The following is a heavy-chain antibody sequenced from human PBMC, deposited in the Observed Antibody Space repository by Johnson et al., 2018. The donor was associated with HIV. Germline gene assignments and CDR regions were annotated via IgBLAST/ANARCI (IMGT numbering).Heavy chain of an antibody. J-gene: IGHJ3*02. CDR2: ISTNGGST. CDR1: GFTFSTYA. D-gene: IGHD5-18*01. CDR3: ARAQYNYALGRGAFDI. V-gene: IGHV3-64*01. Sequence: EVQLVESGGGLVQPGGSLRLSCATSGFTFSTYAMHWVRLAPGKGLEYVSGISTNGGSTYYAHSVKCRFTISRDNSKKTLYLQMNSLRAEDTAVYYCARAQYNYALGRGAFDIWGQGTMVTVSS.